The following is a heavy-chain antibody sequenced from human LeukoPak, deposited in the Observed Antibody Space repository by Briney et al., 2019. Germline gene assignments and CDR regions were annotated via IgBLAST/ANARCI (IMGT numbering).Heavy chain of an antibody. Sequence: SETLSLTCTVSGGSISSYYWSWIRQPPGKGLEWIGYIYYSGSTNYNPSLKSRVTISVDTSKNQFSLKLSSVTAADTAVYYCARANAYPDYWGQGTLVTVSS. V-gene: IGHV4-59*01. J-gene: IGHJ4*02. D-gene: IGHD2-2*01. CDR3: ARANAYPDY. CDR2: IYYSGST. CDR1: GGSISSYY.